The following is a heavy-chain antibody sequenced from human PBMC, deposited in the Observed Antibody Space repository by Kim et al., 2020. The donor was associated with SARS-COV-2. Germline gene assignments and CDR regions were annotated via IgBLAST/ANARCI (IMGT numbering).Heavy chain of an antibody. V-gene: IGHV1-46*01. D-gene: IGHD3-10*01. CDR2: IDLGGGSA. CDR1: GYSFTNYY. CDR3: ARERGHTYYFAF. Sequence: ASVKVSCKASGYSFTNYYMHWVRQAPGQGLEWVGLIDLGGGSANYAQKFQGRVTVTRDTSTSTVYMELSSLRSDDTAVYYCARERGHTYYFAFWGQGTLV. J-gene: IGHJ4*02.